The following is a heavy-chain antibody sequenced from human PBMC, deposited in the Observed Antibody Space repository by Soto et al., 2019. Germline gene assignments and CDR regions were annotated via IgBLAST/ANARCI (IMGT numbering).Heavy chain of an antibody. Sequence: QVHLQESGPGLVKPSETLSLTCTVSGLSITNNYWGWIRQPPGKELEWIGYIYYTGSTNYDPSLKGRVTMSVDTSKNQFSLNMASLTAADTAIYYCARANWYSEYWGQGTLVIVSS. V-gene: IGHV4-59*13. CDR2: IYYTGST. CDR3: ARANWYSEY. D-gene: IGHD7-27*01. CDR1: GLSITNNY. J-gene: IGHJ4*02.